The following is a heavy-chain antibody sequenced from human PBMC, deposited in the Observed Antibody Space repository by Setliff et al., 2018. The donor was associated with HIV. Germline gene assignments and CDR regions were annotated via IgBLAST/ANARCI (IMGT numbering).Heavy chain of an antibody. V-gene: IGHV4-59*10. CDR1: DRGTYY. Sequence: LSLTCAVYDRGTYYWSWIRQPAGKGLEWIGRVSSRGDTNYNPSLKSRVTMSVDTSKNQFSLKLTSVTASDTAVYYCARAAAGNTGPFDLWGQGSPVTVSS. J-gene: IGHJ4*02. D-gene: IGHD4-17*01. CDR3: ARAAAGNTGPFDL. CDR2: VSSRGDT.